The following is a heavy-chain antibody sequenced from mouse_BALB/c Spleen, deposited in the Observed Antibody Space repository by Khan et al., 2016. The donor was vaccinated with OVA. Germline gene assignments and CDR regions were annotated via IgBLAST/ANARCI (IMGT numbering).Heavy chain of an antibody. D-gene: IGHD1-1*01. V-gene: IGHV5-9-3*01. Sequence: EVELVESGGGLVKPGGSLKLSCAASGFTFSSYAMSWVRQTPEKRLEWVATISSGGTYTYYPDSVKGRFTLSRDNAKNTLYLQMSSLRSEDTATYYCARDYCGSSYEDYWGQGTTLTVSS. CDR2: ISSGGTYT. CDR3: ARDYCGSSYEDY. CDR1: GFTFSSYA. J-gene: IGHJ2*01.